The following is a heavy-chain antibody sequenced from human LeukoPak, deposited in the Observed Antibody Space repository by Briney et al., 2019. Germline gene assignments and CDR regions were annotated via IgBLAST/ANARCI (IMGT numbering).Heavy chain of an antibody. Sequence: GASVKVSCKASGYTFTSFCIRWVRQAPGQGLEWLGWISTYKRNIIYAQKLQGRVTMTTDTSTSPAYMELRSLRSDDTAVYYCARDSDSSGYYFDYWGQGTLVTVSS. CDR1: GYTFTSFC. CDR2: ISTYKRNI. D-gene: IGHD3-22*01. V-gene: IGHV1-18*01. CDR3: ARDSDSSGYYFDY. J-gene: IGHJ4*02.